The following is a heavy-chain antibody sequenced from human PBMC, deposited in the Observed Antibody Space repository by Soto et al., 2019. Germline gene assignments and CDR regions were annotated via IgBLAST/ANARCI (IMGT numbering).Heavy chain of an antibody. CDR1: GFTFSDYY. J-gene: IGHJ6*03. CDR3: ARVGFVSARYYYYYMDV. D-gene: IGHD6-19*01. V-gene: IGHV3-11*01. Sequence: PGGALRLSCAASGFTFSDYYMSWIRQAPGKGLEWVSYISSSGSTIYYADSVKGRFTISRDNAKNSLYLQMNSLRAEDTAVYYCARVGFVSARYYYYYMDVWGKGTTVTVSS. CDR2: ISSSGSTI.